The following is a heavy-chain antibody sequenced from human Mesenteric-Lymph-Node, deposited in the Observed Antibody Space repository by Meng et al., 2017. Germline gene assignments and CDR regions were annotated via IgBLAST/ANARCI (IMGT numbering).Heavy chain of an antibody. Sequence: ASVKVSCKASGYTFTAYYMQWLRQAPGQGLEWMGWVNPNSGATNYAQKFQGRVTMTRDTSITTAYMELSSLRSDDTAVYYCARAPYSSSWYVYWGQGTLVTVSS. V-gene: IGHV1-2*02. D-gene: IGHD6-13*01. CDR3: ARAPYSSSWYVY. CDR2: VNPNSGAT. J-gene: IGHJ4*02. CDR1: GYTFTAYY.